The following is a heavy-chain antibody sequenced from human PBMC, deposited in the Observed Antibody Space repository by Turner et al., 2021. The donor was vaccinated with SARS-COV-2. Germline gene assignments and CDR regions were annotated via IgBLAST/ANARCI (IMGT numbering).Heavy chain of an antibody. V-gene: IGHV4-34*01. D-gene: IGHD3-10*01. CDR2: VTYSGST. CDR1: GGSFIGYH. Sequence: QVHLQQWGAGLLKPSETLSLTCGVDGGSFIGYHWTWVRQPPGKGLQWIGEVTYSGSTNYNPSLRGRLTISVDMSKNHFSLNLISVTAADTAMYYCARDPRAGIDYWCQGTLVTVSS. CDR3: ARDPRAGIDY. J-gene: IGHJ4*02.